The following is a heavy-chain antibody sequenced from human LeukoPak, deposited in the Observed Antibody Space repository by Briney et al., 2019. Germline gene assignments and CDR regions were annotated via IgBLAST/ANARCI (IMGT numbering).Heavy chain of an antibody. J-gene: IGHJ3*02. CDR2: ISGSGGST. CDR1: GFTFSSYA. V-gene: IGHV3-23*01. Sequence: GGSLRLSCVASGFTFSSYAMNWVRQAPGKGLEWVSAISGSGGSTNYADSVKGRFTISRDNSKNTLYLQMNSLRAEDTAVYYCARGVPVAEAFDIWGQGTMVTVSS. D-gene: IGHD6-19*01. CDR3: ARGVPVAEAFDI.